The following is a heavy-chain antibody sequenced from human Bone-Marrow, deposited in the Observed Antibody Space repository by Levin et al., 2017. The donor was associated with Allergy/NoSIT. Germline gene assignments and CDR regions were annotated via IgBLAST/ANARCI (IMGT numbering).Heavy chain of an antibody. CDR1: GFTFSSYS. V-gene: IGHV3-21*01. D-gene: IGHD6-19*01. Sequence: GGSLRLSCAASGFTFSSYSMNWVRQAPGKGLEWVSSISSSSSYIYYADSVKGRFTISRDNAKNSLYLQMNSLRAEDTAVYYCARDPPEAVAGYYGMDVWGQGTTVTVSS. CDR3: ARDPPEAVAGYYGMDV. CDR2: ISSSSSYI. J-gene: IGHJ6*02.